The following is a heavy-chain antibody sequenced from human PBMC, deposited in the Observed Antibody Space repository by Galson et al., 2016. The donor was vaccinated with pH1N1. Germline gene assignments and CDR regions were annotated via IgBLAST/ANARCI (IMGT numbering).Heavy chain of an antibody. J-gene: IGHJ5*02. CDR1: GGSISVGTYY. D-gene: IGHD6-13*01. V-gene: IGHV4-61*02. CDR3: AGWQQGSATFYP. CDR2: VSRSGDT. Sequence: TLSLTCTVSGGSISVGTYYWSWVRQPAGKALEWIGGVSRSGDTNYNPSLGSRVTVSVDTSKNQFSMRLASVAASDTAVYYCAGWQQGSATFYPWGQGTLVSVSS.